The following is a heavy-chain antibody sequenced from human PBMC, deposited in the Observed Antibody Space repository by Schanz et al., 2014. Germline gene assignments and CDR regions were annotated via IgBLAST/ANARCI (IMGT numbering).Heavy chain of an antibody. V-gene: IGHV3-7*01. Sequence: EVQLVASGGGLVQPGGSLRLSCAASTFTFSSDWMTWVRQAPGKGLEWVANIKKDGSEKYYVDSVKGRFTISRDNAKNSLFLQMNSLRPEDTAVYYCARDNRYYLFDYWGQGALVTVSS. J-gene: IGHJ4*02. D-gene: IGHD3-16*02. CDR3: ARDNRYYLFDY. CDR2: IKKDGSEK. CDR1: TFTFSSDW.